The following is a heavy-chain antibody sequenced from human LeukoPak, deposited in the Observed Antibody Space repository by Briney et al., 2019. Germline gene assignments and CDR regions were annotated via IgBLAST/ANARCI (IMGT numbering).Heavy chain of an antibody. CDR3: ARDPVSYCSSTSFYEGLFDY. J-gene: IGHJ4*02. Sequence: SETLSLTCTVSGGSISSGGYYWSWIRQHPGKGLEWIGYIYYSGSAYYIPSLKSRVTISVDTSKNQFSLKLSSVTAADTAVYYCARDPVSYCSSTSFYEGLFDYWGQGTLVTVSS. D-gene: IGHD2-2*01. CDR1: GGSISSGGYY. CDR2: IYYSGSA. V-gene: IGHV4-31*03.